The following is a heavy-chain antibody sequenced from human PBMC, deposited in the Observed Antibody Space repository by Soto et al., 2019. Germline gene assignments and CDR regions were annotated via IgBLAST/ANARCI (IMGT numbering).Heavy chain of an antibody. CDR2: IIPIFGTA. J-gene: IGHJ6*02. D-gene: IGHD3-9*01. CDR1: GGTFSSYA. V-gene: IGHV1-69*13. Sequence: GASVKVSFKASGGTFSSYAISWLRQAPGQGLEWMGGIIPIFGTANYAQKFQGRVTITADESTSTAYMELSSLRSEDTAVYYCARGGPNDILTGYYYEGGQDYYYYYGMDVWGQGTTVTVSS. CDR3: ARGGPNDILTGYYYEGGQDYYYYYGMDV.